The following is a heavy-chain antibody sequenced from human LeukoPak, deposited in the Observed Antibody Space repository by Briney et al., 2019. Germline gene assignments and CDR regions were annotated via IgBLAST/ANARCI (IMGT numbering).Heavy chain of an antibody. CDR1: GFTFTTYS. CDR2: ISSSGTTT. CDR3: ARYHYGSLYFDY. Sequence: GGSLRLSCAASGFTFTTYSMNWVRQAPGKGLEWVSFISSSGTTTYYADSLKGRFTISRDNAKNSLYLQMNSLRAEDTAVYYCARYHYGSLYFDYWGQGTLVTVSS. J-gene: IGHJ4*02. V-gene: IGHV3-48*04. D-gene: IGHD4-17*01.